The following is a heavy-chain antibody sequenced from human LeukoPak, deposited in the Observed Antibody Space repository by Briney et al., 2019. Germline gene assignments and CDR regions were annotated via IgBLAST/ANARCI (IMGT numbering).Heavy chain of an antibody. CDR3: ARHSWIAAAGKHNWFDP. CDR2: ISAYNGNT. Sequence: ASVTVSCKASGYTFTSYGISWVRQAPGQGLEWMGWISAYNGNTNYAQKLQGRVTMTTDTSTSTAYMELRSLRSDDTAVYYCARHSWIAAAGKHNWFDPWGQGTLVTVSS. D-gene: IGHD6-13*01. J-gene: IGHJ5*02. V-gene: IGHV1-18*01. CDR1: GYTFTSYG.